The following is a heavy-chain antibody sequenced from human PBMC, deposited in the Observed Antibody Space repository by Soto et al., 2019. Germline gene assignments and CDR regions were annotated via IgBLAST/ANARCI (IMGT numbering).Heavy chain of an antibody. CDR3: ARWSAIVGGAEALDV. V-gene: IGHV1-18*01. Sequence: QVQLVQSGAEVKKPGASVRVSCKTSGYTFINYGITWVRQAPGQGLEWMGWLSAYNGDTSSSEKLQDRFTMTTDASTNTMYMDLRSLTSDDTAVYYCARWSAIVGGAEALDVWGQGTMVIVSS. CDR2: LSAYNGDT. J-gene: IGHJ3*01. D-gene: IGHD1-26*01. CDR1: GYTFINYG.